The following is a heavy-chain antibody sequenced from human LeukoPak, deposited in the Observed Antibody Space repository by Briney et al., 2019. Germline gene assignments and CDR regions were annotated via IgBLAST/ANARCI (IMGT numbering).Heavy chain of an antibody. J-gene: IGHJ4*02. CDR3: ARGYSSSWRTIDY. V-gene: IGHV4-34*01. D-gene: IGHD6-13*01. CDR1: GGSFSGYY. CDR2: INHSGST. Sequence: PSETLSLTCAVYGGSFSGYYWSWIRQPPRKGLEWIGEINHSGSTNYNPSLKSRVTISVDTSKNQFSLKLSSVTAADTAVYYCARGYSSSWRTIDYWGQGTLVTVSS.